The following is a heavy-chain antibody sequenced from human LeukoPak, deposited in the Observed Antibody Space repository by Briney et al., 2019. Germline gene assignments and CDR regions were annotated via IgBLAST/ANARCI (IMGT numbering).Heavy chain of an antibody. D-gene: IGHD2-8*01. V-gene: IGHV4-34*01. Sequence: WVRQMPGKGLEWIGEGNESGGTKFNPSLWGRVTISADTSKNQFSLKLSSVTAADTAVYYCAKNGQSGFSFDPWGQGTLVTVSS. CDR3: AKNGQSGFSFDP. CDR2: GNESGGT. J-gene: IGHJ5*02.